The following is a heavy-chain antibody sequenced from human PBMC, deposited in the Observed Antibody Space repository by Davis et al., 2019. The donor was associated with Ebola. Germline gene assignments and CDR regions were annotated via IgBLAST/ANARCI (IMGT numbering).Heavy chain of an antibody. CDR3: AKGPLGQLPD. CDR1: GFTFSSYW. V-gene: IGHV3-7*03. D-gene: IGHD1-26*01. Sequence: GGSLRLSCAASGFTFSSYWMTWVRQPPGKGLEWVANIKEDESEEYYVDSVKGRFTISRDNAKSSLYLQMNSLRAEDTAIYFCAKGPLGQLPDWGQGTLVTVSS. CDR2: IKEDESEE. J-gene: IGHJ4*02.